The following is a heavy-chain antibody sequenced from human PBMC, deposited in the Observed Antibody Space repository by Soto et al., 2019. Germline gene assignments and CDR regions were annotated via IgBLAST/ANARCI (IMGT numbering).Heavy chain of an antibody. CDR3: ARDKADGSGSYSDAFEI. Sequence: PSETLSLTCAVSGGSISSGGYSWSWIRQPPGKGLEWIGYIYHSGSTYYNPSLKSRVTISVDRSKNQFSLKLSSVTAADTAVYYCARDKADGSGSYSDAFEIWGQGTMVTVSS. CDR1: GGSISSGGYS. D-gene: IGHD3-10*01. V-gene: IGHV4-30-2*01. CDR2: IYHSGST. J-gene: IGHJ3*02.